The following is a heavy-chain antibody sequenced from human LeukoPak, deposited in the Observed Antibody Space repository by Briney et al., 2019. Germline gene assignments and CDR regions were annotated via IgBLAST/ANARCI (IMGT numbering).Heavy chain of an antibody. Sequence: GESLKISCKGSGYSFTSYWISWVRRMPGKGLEWMGRIDPSDSYTNYSPSFQGHVTISADKSISTAYLQWSSLKASDTAMYYCANSPRYCSGGSCSAPPYYWGQGTLVTVSS. D-gene: IGHD2-15*01. CDR1: GYSFTSYW. CDR2: IDPSDSYT. V-gene: IGHV5-10-1*01. J-gene: IGHJ4*02. CDR3: ANSPRYCSGGSCSAPPYY.